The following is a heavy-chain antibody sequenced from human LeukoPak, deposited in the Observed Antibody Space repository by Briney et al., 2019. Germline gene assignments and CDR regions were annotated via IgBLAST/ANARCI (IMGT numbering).Heavy chain of an antibody. Sequence: GGSLRLSCAASGFTFSSYSMNWVRQAPGKGLEWVSYISSSSSTIYYADSVKGRFTISRDNAKNSLYLQMNSLRAEDTAVYYGARDGKGYCSGGSCYKPSYYYYYMDVWGKGTTVTVSS. CDR1: GFTFSSYS. V-gene: IGHV3-48*01. J-gene: IGHJ6*03. CDR2: ISSSSSTI. D-gene: IGHD2-15*01. CDR3: ARDGKGYCSGGSCYKPSYYYYYMDV.